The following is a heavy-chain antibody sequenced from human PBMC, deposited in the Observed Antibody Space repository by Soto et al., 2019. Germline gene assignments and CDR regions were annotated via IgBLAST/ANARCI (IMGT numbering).Heavy chain of an antibody. D-gene: IGHD3-22*01. J-gene: IGHJ3*02. V-gene: IGHV1-69*01. Sequence: QVQLVQSGAEVKKPGSSVKVSCKASGGTFSSYAISWVRQAPGQGLEWMGGIIHILGTANYAQKFQGRVTSTADEPTSTAYMELSSLRSEDTAVYYCANETEYYYDSSGYYLDAFDIWGQGTMVTVSS. CDR2: IIHILGTA. CDR3: ANETEYYYDSSGYYLDAFDI. CDR1: GGTFSSYA.